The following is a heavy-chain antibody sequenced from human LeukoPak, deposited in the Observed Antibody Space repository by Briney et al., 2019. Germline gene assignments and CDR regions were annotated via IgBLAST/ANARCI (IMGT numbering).Heavy chain of an antibody. J-gene: IGHJ4*02. D-gene: IGHD6-13*01. Sequence: GGSLRLSCAGSGFTFSNTWMHWVRQAPGEGLVWVSRIDGDGNTINYADSVKGRFTISRDNAKNSVYLQMNSLRAEDTGVYYCARLGSSWDFFDFWGQGTLVTVS. CDR1: GFTFSNTW. CDR3: ARLGSSWDFFDF. V-gene: IGHV3-74*01. CDR2: IDGDGNTI.